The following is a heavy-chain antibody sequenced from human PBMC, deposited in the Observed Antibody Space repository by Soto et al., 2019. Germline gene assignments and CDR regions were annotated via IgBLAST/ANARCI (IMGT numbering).Heavy chain of an antibody. V-gene: IGHV3-7*01. Sequence: GGSLRLSCAASGFTFNSNWMDWVRQAPGMGLEWVANINQDGSEKNYVDSVKGRFTISRDNAKNSLYLQMSSLTAEDSALYYCSKSLDYWGQGALVTVSS. J-gene: IGHJ4*02. CDR1: GFTFNSNW. CDR2: INQDGSEK. CDR3: SKSLDY.